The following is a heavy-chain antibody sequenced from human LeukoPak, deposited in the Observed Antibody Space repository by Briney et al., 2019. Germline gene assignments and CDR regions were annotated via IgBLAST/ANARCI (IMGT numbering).Heavy chain of an antibody. Sequence: PGGSLRLSCAASGFTFSSYGMPWVRQAPGKGLEWVAVISYDGSNKYYADSVKGRFTISRDNSKNTLYLQMNSLRAEDTAVYYCAKEISLFGYYDSSGYYYFPRPLDYWGQGTLVTVSS. D-gene: IGHD3-22*01. CDR3: AKEISLFGYYDSSGYYYFPRPLDY. CDR1: GFTFSSYG. J-gene: IGHJ4*02. V-gene: IGHV3-30*18. CDR2: ISYDGSNK.